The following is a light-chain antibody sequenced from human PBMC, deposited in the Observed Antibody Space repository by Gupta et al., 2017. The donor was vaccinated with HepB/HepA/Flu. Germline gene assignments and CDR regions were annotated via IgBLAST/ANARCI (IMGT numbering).Light chain of an antibody. V-gene: IGKV1-39*01. CDR2: SAS. Sequence: DIQMTQSPSSLSESLGDRVTITCRASQSIRNYLYWYQQKPGKAPKLLIYSASTGKNGVPSRFSGSGSGTEFTLTISSRQPEDFAAYYCQHLLKTPFTFGQGTPVEIK. CDR3: QHLLKTPFT. CDR1: QSIRNY. J-gene: IGKJ5*01.